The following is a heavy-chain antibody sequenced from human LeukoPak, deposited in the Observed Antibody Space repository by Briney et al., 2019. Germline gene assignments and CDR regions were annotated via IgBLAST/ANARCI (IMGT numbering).Heavy chain of an antibody. Sequence: ASVKVSCKASGYTFSGYYMHWLRQAPGQGLEWMGWINPNSGGTNYAQMFQGRVTMTRDTSISTAYMELSRLRSDDTAVYYCARGGAYRSIDDYWGQGTLVTVSS. D-gene: IGHD2-21*01. J-gene: IGHJ4*02. CDR1: GYTFSGYY. CDR3: ARGGAYRSIDDY. CDR2: INPNSGGT. V-gene: IGHV1-2*02.